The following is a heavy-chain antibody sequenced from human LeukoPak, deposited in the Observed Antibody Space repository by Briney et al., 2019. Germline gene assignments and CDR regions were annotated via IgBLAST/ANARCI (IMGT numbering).Heavy chain of an antibody. CDR1: GYTFTSYY. Sequence: ASVTVSCKASGYTFTSYYMHWVRQAPGQGLEWMGIINPSGGSTSYAQKFQGRVTMTRDMSTSTVYMELSSLRSEDTAVYYCARDRRELERRIAAFDIWGQGTMVTVSS. CDR2: INPSGGST. J-gene: IGHJ3*02. D-gene: IGHD1-1*01. V-gene: IGHV1-46*01. CDR3: ARDRRELERRIAAFDI.